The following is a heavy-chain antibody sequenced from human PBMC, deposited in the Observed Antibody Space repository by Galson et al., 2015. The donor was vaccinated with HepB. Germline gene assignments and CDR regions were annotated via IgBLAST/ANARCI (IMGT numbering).Heavy chain of an antibody. D-gene: IGHD3-3*01. CDR3: ARERTPLTIFGVADY. J-gene: IGHJ4*02. V-gene: IGHV3-7*03. CDR1: GFTFSSYS. CDR2: IKQDGSEK. Sequence: SLRLSCAASGFTFSSYSMNWVRQAPGKGLEWVANIKQDGSEKYYVDSVKGRFTISRDNAEKSLYLQMNSLRAEDTAIYYCARERTPLTIFGVADYWGQGTLVTVSS.